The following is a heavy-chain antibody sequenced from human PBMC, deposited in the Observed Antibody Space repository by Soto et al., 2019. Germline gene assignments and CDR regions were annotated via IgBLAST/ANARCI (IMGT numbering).Heavy chain of an antibody. D-gene: IGHD6-13*01. CDR2: TYYGASS. CDR1: GYSISSGYY. J-gene: IGHJ4*02. CDR3: VRVAGSASWYETDS. V-gene: IGHV4-38-2*01. Sequence: SETLSLTCAVSGYSISSGYYWGWIRQPPGKGLEWLGTTYYGASSYYNPSLRSRITILLDASTNQLSLKLSSVTAADTAVYFCVRVAGSASWYETDSWGQGILVTV.